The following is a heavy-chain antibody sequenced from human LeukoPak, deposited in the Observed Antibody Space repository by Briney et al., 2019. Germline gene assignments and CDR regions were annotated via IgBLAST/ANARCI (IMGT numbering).Heavy chain of an antibody. D-gene: IGHD2-2*01. CDR2: IYYSGST. CDR3: ARERVVPAAGLNWFDP. V-gene: IGHV4-59*01. CDR1: GGSISSYY. Sequence: PSETLSLTCTVSGGSISSYYWSWIRQPPGKGLEWIGYIYYSGSTNYNPSLKSRVTISVDTSKNQFSLKLSSVTAADTAVYYCARERVVPAAGLNWFDPWGQGTLVTVSS. J-gene: IGHJ5*02.